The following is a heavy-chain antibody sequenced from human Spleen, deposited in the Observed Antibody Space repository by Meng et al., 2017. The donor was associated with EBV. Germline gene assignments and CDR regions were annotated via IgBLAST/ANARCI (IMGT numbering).Heavy chain of an antibody. CDR1: GGFINNGGYS. D-gene: IGHD2/OR15-2a*01. CDR2: IYSSGDT. V-gene: IGHV4-39*07. CDR3: ARDTFAWDAW. Sequence: QLQLQESGSGLVKPSQTLSLTCAVSGGFINNGGYSWGWIRQPPGKGLEWIGTIYSSGDTSYNPSLKSRVTISVDTSKNQLSLKLRSVTAADTAVYYCARDTFAWDAWWGQGTLVTVSS. J-gene: IGHJ4*02.